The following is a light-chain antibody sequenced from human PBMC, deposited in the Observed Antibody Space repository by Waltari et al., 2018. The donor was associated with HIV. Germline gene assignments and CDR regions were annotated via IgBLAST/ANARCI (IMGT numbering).Light chain of an antibody. CDR1: SSNIWTYTL. CDR2: EVS. Sequence: QSALTQPAPVPGSPGQSITISFPDTSSNIWTYTLSSWHQQPPGKAPKTLFYEVSQRPSGVSNRFSCSKSGNTASLTISGLQAEDEADYYCCSYAGSSTLVFGGGTKVTVL. CDR3: CSYAGSSTLV. J-gene: IGLJ3*02. V-gene: IGLV2-23*02.